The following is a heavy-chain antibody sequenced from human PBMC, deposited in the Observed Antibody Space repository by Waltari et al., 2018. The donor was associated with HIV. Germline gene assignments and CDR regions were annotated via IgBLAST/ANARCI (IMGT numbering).Heavy chain of an antibody. D-gene: IGHD2-2*01. V-gene: IGHV4-34*02. CDR3: ARSDFIHTRHGMDV. CDR2: INHSGNI. CDR1: NGSFSGAY. Sequence: QVHLQQWGAGLLKPSETLSLTCVVYNGSFSGAYWSWIRQSPGRGLEWIGEINHSGNINYNPSLKGRATISVDMSKNQISLRLISMTAADTAMYYCARSDFIHTRHGMDVWGQGTTVTVSS. J-gene: IGHJ6*02.